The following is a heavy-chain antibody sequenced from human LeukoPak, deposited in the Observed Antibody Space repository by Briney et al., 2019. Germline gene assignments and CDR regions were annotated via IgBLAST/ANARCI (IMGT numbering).Heavy chain of an antibody. CDR1: GGSISSYS. D-gene: IGHD3-10*01. Sequence: PSETLSLTCTVSGGSISSYSWSWIRQPPGKGLEWIGYIYYSGSTNYNPSLKSRVTISVDTSKNQFSLKLSSVTAADTAVYYCAGSYYGSGSSTGYDYWGQGTLVTVSS. CDR2: IYYSGST. J-gene: IGHJ4*02. V-gene: IGHV4-59*08. CDR3: AGSYYGSGSSTGYDY.